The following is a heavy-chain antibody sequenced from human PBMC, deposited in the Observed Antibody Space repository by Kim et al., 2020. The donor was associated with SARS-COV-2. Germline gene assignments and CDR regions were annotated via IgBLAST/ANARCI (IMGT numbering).Heavy chain of an antibody. CDR2: ST. Sequence: STSYNPPLKSRVTISVHTSKDQFSLTLSSVTAADTAVYYCARADDAFDIWGQGTMVTVSS. J-gene: IGHJ3*02. V-gene: IGHV4-61*02. CDR3: ARADDAFDI.